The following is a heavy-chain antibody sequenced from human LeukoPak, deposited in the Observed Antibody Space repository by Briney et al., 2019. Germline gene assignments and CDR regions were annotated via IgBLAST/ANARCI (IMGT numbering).Heavy chain of an antibody. CDR2: ISSSSSYI. CDR3: AKVVRDGYGKYYFDY. J-gene: IGHJ4*02. D-gene: IGHD5-24*01. Sequence: GGSLRLSCAASGFTFSSYSMNWVRQAPGKGLEWVSSISSSSSYIYYADSVKGRFTISRDNSKNTLYLQMNSLRAEDTAVYYCAKVVRDGYGKYYFDYWGQGTLVTVSS. CDR1: GFTFSSYS. V-gene: IGHV3-21*04.